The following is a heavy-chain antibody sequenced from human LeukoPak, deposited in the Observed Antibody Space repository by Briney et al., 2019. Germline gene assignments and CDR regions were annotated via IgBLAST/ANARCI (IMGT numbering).Heavy chain of an antibody. D-gene: IGHD3-10*01. Sequence: GGSLRLSCAASGFTFDDYAMHWVRQAPGKGLEWVSGISWNSGSIGYADSVEGRFTISRDNAKNSLYLQINSLRPADTALYYCAKGRLIDFYYYYMDVWGKGTTVTISS. CDR2: ISWNSGSI. CDR1: GFTFDDYA. CDR3: AKGRLIDFYYYYMDV. V-gene: IGHV3-9*01. J-gene: IGHJ6*03.